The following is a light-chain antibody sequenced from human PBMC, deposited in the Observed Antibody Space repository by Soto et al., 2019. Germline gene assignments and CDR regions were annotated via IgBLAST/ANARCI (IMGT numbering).Light chain of an antibody. CDR3: KSYAGSNTYV. CDR1: KNDIGVYDF. CDR2: EVV. J-gene: IGLJ1*01. Sequence: DLTQPPSASGSPGQSVTISCTGTKNDIGVYDFVSWYQHHPGKAPRLIIYEVVQRPSGVPDRFSGSKSGNTASLSVSGLQAADEADYFCKSYAGSNTYVFGSGTKV. V-gene: IGLV2-8*01.